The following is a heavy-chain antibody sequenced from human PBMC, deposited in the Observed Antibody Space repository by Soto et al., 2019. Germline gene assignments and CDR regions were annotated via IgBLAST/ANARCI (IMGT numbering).Heavy chain of an antibody. CDR3: AREGWPFDY. Sequence: EVQLVESGGGLVQPGGSLRLSCAASGFTFSSYSMNWVRQAPGKGLEWVSYFSSSSGTIYYADSVKGRFTISRDNAKNSLYLLLKSLRDEDTAVYYCAREGWPFDYWGQGTLVTVSS. J-gene: IGHJ4*02. CDR1: GFTFSSYS. D-gene: IGHD1-26*01. V-gene: IGHV3-48*02. CDR2: FSSSSGTI.